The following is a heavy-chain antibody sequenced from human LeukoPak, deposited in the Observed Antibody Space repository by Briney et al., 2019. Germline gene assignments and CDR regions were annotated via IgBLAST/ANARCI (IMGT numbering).Heavy chain of an antibody. D-gene: IGHD3-22*01. V-gene: IGHV1-2*02. J-gene: IGHJ3*02. CDR3: ARVPDYYDTTPGGDI. CDR1: GYTFTGYY. CDR2: INPISGGT. Sequence: ASVKVSCKASGYTFTGYYMHWVRQAPGQGLEWMGRINPISGGTNYAQNFQGRVTMTRDTSINTAYMELSRLRSDDTAVYYCARVPDYYDTTPGGDIWGQGTMVTVSS.